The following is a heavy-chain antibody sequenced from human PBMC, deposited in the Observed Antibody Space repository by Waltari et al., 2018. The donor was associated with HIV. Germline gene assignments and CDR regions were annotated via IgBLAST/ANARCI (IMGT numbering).Heavy chain of an antibody. CDR2: ISVSGGRT. CDR3: AKRVAVAGARTFYGMDV. Sequence: EVQLLESGGGLVQPGGSLRLSCTASGLPFSSLVLSWVRQAPGKGLDWVSAISVSGGRTYYADAVKGRFTISRDNSKNTLYLQMNSLRAEDTAVYYCAKRVAVAGARTFYGMDVWGQGTTVTVSS. V-gene: IGHV3-23*01. D-gene: IGHD6-19*01. CDR1: GLPFSSLV. J-gene: IGHJ6*02.